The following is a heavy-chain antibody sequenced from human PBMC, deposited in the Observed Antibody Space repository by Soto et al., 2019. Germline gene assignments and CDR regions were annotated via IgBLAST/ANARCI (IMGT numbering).Heavy chain of an antibody. J-gene: IGHJ4*02. Sequence: GGSLRLSCAASGFTFSNYAMHWVRQAPGKGLEYVSAINSNGGTTYYANSVKGRFTISRDNAKNTLYLQMNSLRAEDTAVYYCACIYGDPASSFDYWGQGTLVTVST. CDR2: INSNGGTT. D-gene: IGHD4-17*01. CDR1: GFTFSNYA. V-gene: IGHV3-64*01. CDR3: ACIYGDPASSFDY.